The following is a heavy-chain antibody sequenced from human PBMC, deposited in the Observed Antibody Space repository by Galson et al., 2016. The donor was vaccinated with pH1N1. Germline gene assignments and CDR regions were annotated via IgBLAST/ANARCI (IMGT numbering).Heavy chain of an antibody. V-gene: IGHV4-61*02. J-gene: IGHJ5*02. CDR2: VSGTGTT. D-gene: IGHD3-3*01. CDR1: GGSINRDTDY. Sequence: TLSLTCSVSGGSINRDTDYWNWIRQPAGKGLEWIGRVSGTGTTNYNPSLKSRVTISIDTSNNQFSLKMASVTAADTAVYFCARESLEWLILPEDRVELNWFDPWGQGTLVTVSS. CDR3: ARESLEWLILPEDRVELNWFDP.